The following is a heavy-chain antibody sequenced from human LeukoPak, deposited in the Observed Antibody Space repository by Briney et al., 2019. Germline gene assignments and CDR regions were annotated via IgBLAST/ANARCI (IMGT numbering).Heavy chain of an antibody. CDR3: ARDPYYDTLTGHLILGAFDI. Sequence: SETLSLTCTVSGGSISSSSYYWGWIRQPPGKGLEWIGSIYYSGGTYYNPSLKSRVTISVDTSKNQFSLKLRSVTAADTAVYYCARDPYYDTLTGHLILGAFDIWGQGTMVTVSS. CDR1: GGSISSSSYY. D-gene: IGHD3-9*01. CDR2: IYYSGGT. J-gene: IGHJ3*02. V-gene: IGHV4-39*07.